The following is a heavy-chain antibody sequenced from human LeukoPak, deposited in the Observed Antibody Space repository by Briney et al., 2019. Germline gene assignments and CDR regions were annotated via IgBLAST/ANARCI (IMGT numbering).Heavy chain of an antibody. CDR2: INPSDHFT. Sequence: ASVKVSCKTSGYTYTSHYMHWVRQAPGQGLEWMGVINPSDHFTRYAQKFQGRVTMTRDLSTSTAYMELRSLRSDDTAVYYCARDDGVLRYFDWLLSFDYWGQGTLVTVSS. D-gene: IGHD3-9*01. CDR3: ARDDGVLRYFDWLLSFDY. CDR1: GYTYTSHY. V-gene: IGHV1-46*01. J-gene: IGHJ4*02.